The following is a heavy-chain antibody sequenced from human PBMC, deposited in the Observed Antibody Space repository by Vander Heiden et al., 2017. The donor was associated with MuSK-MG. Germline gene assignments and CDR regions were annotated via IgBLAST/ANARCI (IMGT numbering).Heavy chain of an antibody. V-gene: IGHV3-21*01. D-gene: IGHD1-26*01. CDR1: GFTFSSYS. CDR3: ARDMRGSYYGDYYYMDV. CDR2: ISSSSSYI. J-gene: IGHJ6*03. Sequence: EVQLVESGGGLVKPGRSLRLSCAASGFTFSSYSMNWVRQAPGKGLEWVSAISSSSSYIYYADSVKGRVTISRDNAKNSLYLQMNSLRAEDTAVYYCARDMRGSYYGDYYYMDVWGKGTTVTVSS.